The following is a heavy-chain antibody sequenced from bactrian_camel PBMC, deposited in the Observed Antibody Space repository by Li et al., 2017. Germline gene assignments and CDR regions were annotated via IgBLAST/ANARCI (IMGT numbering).Heavy chain of an antibody. V-gene: IGHV3-2*01. Sequence: VQLVESGGGSVQAGGSLRLSCITSINMSRACMGCLRQAPGKGPEWIASMKTDASNTYYADSAMGRFTISRDNVKNTLYPQLDSLNTEDTAMYYCAKDPKMYGVVGCRLISITGVKGPRSPSP. CDR3: AKDPKMYGVVGCRLISIT. J-gene: IGHJ4*01. D-gene: IGHD6*01. CDR1: INMSRAC. CDR2: MKTDASNT.